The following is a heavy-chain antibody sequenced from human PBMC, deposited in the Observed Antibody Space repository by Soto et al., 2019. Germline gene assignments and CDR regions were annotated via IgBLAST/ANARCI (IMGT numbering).Heavy chain of an antibody. J-gene: IGHJ5*02. V-gene: IGHV4-30-2*01. CDR3: ATRYCSGGSCYWFEP. D-gene: IGHD2-15*01. Sequence: QLQLQESGSGLVKPSQTLSLTCAVSGGSISSGGYSWSWIRQPPGKGLEWIGYIYHSGSTYYNPSLKSRVTISVDRSKNQFSLKLSSVTAADTAVYYCATRYCSGGSCYWFEPWGQGTMVTVSS. CDR2: IYHSGST. CDR1: GGSISSGGYS.